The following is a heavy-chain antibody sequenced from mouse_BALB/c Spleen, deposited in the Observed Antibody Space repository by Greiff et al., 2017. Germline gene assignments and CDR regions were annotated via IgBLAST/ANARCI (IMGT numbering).Heavy chain of an antibody. J-gene: IGHJ2*01. V-gene: IGHV5-9-4*01. CDR3: ARDEGYDGYYFDY. CDR1: GFTFSSYA. CDR2: ISSGGSYT. Sequence: EVMLVESGGGLVKPGGSLKLSCAASGFTFSSYAMSWVRQSPEKRLEWVAEISSGGSYTYYPDTVTGRFTISRDNAKNTLYLEMSSLRSEDTAMYYCARDEGYDGYYFDYWGQGTTLTVSS. D-gene: IGHD2-2*01.